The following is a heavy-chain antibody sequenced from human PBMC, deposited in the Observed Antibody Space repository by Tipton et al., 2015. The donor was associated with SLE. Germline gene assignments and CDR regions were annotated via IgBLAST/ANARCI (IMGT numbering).Heavy chain of an antibody. J-gene: IGHJ4*02. V-gene: IGHV3-53*01. D-gene: IGHD3-16*02. Sequence: SLRLSCAASGFTVSGIYITWVRQAPGKGLEWVSSIYSGGGTYYADSVKGRFSISRDNSENTVFLQMNSLRADDTAVYYCSRGWGSYQSWYFDYWGQGTLLTVSS. CDR1: GFTVSGIY. CDR2: IYSGGGT. CDR3: SRGWGSYQSWYFDY.